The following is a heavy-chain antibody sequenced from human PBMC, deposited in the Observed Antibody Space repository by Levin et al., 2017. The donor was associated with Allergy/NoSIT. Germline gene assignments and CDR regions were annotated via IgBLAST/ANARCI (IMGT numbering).Heavy chain of an antibody. CDR3: ARDETPDAFDI. Sequence: SETLSLTCTVSGGSISSGSYYWSWIRQPAGKGLEWIGRIYTSGSTNYNPSLKSRVTISVDTSKNQFSLKLSSVTAADTAVYYCARDETPDAFDIWGQGTMVTVSS. D-gene: IGHD4-23*01. V-gene: IGHV4-61*02. CDR2: IYTSGST. J-gene: IGHJ3*02. CDR1: GGSISSGSYY.